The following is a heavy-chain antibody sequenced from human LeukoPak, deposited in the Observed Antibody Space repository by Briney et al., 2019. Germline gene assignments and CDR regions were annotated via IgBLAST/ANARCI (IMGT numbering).Heavy chain of an antibody. J-gene: IGHJ6*03. V-gene: IGHV4-61*01. CDR2: IYYSGST. CDR3: ARALGSSVTHYYMDV. D-gene: IGHD6-6*01. Sequence: PSETLSLTCTVSGYSISSGYYWSWIRQPPGKGLEWIGYIYYSGSTKYNPSLESRVTISVDTSKNQFSLKLSSVTAADTAVYYCARALGSSVTHYYMDVWGKGTTVTVSS. CDR1: GYSISSGYY.